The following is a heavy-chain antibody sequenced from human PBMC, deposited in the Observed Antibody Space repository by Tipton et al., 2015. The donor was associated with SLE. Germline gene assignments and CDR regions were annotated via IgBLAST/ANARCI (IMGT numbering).Heavy chain of an antibody. J-gene: IGHJ4*02. CDR1: GFSFSTYW. D-gene: IGHD4-23*01. CDR3: ARDPRWLDY. V-gene: IGHV3-74*01. Sequence: SLRLSCAASGFSFSTYWMNWVRQAPGKGLMWVSRLKADGSITNYADSVKGRFTISRDNAKNTLYLQINTRRAEDTAVYYCARDPRWLDYWGQGTLVTVSS. CDR2: LKADGSIT.